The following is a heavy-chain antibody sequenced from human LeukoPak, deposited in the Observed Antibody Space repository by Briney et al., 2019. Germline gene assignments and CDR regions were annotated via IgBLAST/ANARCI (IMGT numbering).Heavy chain of an antibody. CDR2: IYYGGYA. CDR3: QSRFLEWLLDY. CDR1: GGSISSNNYY. D-gene: IGHD3-3*01. J-gene: IGHJ4*02. Sequence: SETLSLTCTVSGGSISSNNYYWGWIRQPPGKGLEWIGSIYYGGYAYYNPSLKSRVTISVGTSKNQFSLKLSSVTAADTAIYYCQSRFLEWLLDYWGQGTLVTVSS. V-gene: IGHV4-39*01.